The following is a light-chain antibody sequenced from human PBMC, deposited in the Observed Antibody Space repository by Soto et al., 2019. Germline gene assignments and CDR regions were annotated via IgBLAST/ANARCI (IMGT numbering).Light chain of an antibody. CDR1: SSDVGSHNY. CDR3: SSYVTSGTPYV. Sequence: QYALTQPASVSGSPGQSITISCTGTSSDVGSHNYVSWYQQYPGKAPKLIIYDVTNRPSGVSNRFFGSKSGNTASLTISGLQAEDEADYYCSSYVTSGTPYVFATGTKVTVL. CDR2: DVT. V-gene: IGLV2-14*01. J-gene: IGLJ1*01.